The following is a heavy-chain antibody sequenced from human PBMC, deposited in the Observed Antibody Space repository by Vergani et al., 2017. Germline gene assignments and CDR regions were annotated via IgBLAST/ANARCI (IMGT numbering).Heavy chain of an antibody. Sequence: QVQLVESGGGVVQPGRSLRLYCAASGFTFSSYGMHWVRQAPGKGLEWVAVISYDGSNKYYADSVKGRFTTSRDNAKNSLYLQMNSLRAEDTAVYYCARDGNPPEFWSGYQDAFDIWGQGTMVTVSS. CDR1: GFTFSSYG. J-gene: IGHJ3*02. CDR2: ISYDGSNK. D-gene: IGHD3-3*01. CDR3: ARDGNPPEFWSGYQDAFDI. V-gene: IGHV3-30*03.